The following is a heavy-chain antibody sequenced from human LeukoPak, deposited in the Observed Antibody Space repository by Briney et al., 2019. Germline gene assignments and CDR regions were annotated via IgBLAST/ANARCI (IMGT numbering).Heavy chain of an antibody. J-gene: IGHJ3*02. D-gene: IGHD4-17*01. V-gene: IGHV3-23*01. CDR1: GFNFREYA. CDR3: ARDPNGDYIGAFDN. Sequence: AGGSLRLSCAASGFNFREYAMTWVRQAPGKGLEWVSSITASDYTTYADSVKGRFTISRDNSKNTLYLQMDSLRGDDTALYHCARDPNGDYIGAFDNWGQGTMVTVSS. CDR2: ITASDYTT.